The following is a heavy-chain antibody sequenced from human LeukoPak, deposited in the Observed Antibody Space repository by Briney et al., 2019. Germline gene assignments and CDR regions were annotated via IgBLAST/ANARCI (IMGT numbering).Heavy chain of an antibody. D-gene: IGHD3-10*01. CDR2: IVVGSGNT. Sequence: GASVKVSCKASGFTFTSSAVQWVRQARGQRLEWIGWIVVGSGNTNYAQKFQERVTITRDMSTSTAYMELSNLRSEDTAVYYCAAAFGRWSAGTFDYWGQGTLVTVSS. V-gene: IGHV1-58*01. J-gene: IGHJ4*02. CDR3: AAAFGRWSAGTFDY. CDR1: GFTFTSSA.